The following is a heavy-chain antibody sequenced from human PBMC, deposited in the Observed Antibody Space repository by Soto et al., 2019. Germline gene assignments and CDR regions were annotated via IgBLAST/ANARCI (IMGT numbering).Heavy chain of an antibody. CDR3: ARGGGSTKVDY. CDR2: TSNSGST. V-gene: IGHV4-31*03. D-gene: IGHD2-2*01. CDR1: GGSITSSGYY. Sequence: QVQLQESGPGLVKPSQTLSLTCTVSGGSITSSGYYWSWIRQHPGEGLEWIGFTSNSGSTSYNPSLQSRVTISVATSSNQFSLNLKSVTAAASAVYYCARGGGSTKVDYWGQGTLVTVSP. J-gene: IGHJ4*02.